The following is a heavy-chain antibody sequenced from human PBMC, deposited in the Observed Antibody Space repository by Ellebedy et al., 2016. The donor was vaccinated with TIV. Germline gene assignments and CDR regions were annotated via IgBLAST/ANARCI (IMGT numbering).Heavy chain of an antibody. D-gene: IGHD6-13*01. Sequence: ASVKVSXXASGYTFTSYGISWVRQAPGQGLEWMGWISAYNGNTNYAQKLQGRVTITRDTSASTAYMELSSLRSEDTAVYYCARDGKQQLVGLRGYYGMDVWGQGTTVTVSS. J-gene: IGHJ6*02. CDR1: GYTFTSYG. V-gene: IGHV1-18*01. CDR3: ARDGKQQLVGLRGYYGMDV. CDR2: ISAYNGNT.